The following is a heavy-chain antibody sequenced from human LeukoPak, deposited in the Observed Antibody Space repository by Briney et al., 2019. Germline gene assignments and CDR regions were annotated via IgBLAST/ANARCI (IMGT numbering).Heavy chain of an antibody. V-gene: IGHV3-74*01. J-gene: IGHJ4*02. Sequence: GGSLRLSCVASGFTFGRYWMHWVRQAPGKGPAWVSRISGDGGTYYADSVKGRFTISRDNAKNTLYLQMNSLRAEDTAVYYCATVLVSGSGSYGHWGQGTLVTVSS. CDR2: ISGDGGT. D-gene: IGHD3-10*01. CDR3: ATVLVSGSGSYGH. CDR1: GFTFGRYW.